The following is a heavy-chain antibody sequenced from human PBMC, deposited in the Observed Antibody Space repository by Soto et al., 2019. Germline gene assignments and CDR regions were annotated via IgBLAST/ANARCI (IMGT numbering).Heavy chain of an antibody. J-gene: IGHJ4*02. D-gene: IGHD3-22*01. Sequence: SETLSLTCTVSGGSISSSSYYWGWIRQPPGKGLEWIGSIYYSGSTYYNPSLKSRVTISVDTSKNQFSLKLSSVTAADTAVYYCTTGIAAEYYYDRSGYYSDAYWVQGTLVTVSS. CDR2: IYYSGST. CDR3: TTGIAAEYYYDRSGYYSDAY. V-gene: IGHV4-39*01. CDR1: GGSISSSSYY.